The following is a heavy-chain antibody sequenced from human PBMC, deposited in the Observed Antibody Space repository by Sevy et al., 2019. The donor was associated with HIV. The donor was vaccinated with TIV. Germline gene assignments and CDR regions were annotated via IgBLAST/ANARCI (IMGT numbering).Heavy chain of an antibody. D-gene: IGHD6-13*01. CDR3: ARGGGAAAGTSYDY. Sequence: ASVKVSCKASGGTFSSYAISWVRQAPGQGLEWMGGIIPIFGTANYAQKFQGRVTITADKSTSTAYMERSSLRSEDTAVYYCARGGGAAAGTSYDYWGQGTLVTVSS. CDR1: GGTFSSYA. J-gene: IGHJ4*02. V-gene: IGHV1-69*06. CDR2: IIPIFGTA.